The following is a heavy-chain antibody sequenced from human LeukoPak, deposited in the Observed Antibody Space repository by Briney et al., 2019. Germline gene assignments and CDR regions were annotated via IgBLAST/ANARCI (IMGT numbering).Heavy chain of an antibody. Sequence: PGRSLRLSCAASGFTFDDYAMHWVRQAPGKGLEWVSGISWNSGSIGYADSVKGRFTISRDNSKNTLYLQMNSLRAEDTAVYYCAGGASGYSSGWYLVYWGQGTLVTVSS. V-gene: IGHV3-9*01. CDR3: AGGASGYSSGWYLVY. J-gene: IGHJ4*02. CDR1: GFTFDDYA. CDR2: ISWNSGSI. D-gene: IGHD6-19*01.